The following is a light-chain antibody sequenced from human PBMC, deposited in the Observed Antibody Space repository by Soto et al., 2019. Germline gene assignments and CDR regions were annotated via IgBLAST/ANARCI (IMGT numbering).Light chain of an antibody. Sequence: EIVLTQSPATLSVSPGERATLSCRASQSVSSNVAWYQHKPGQAPRLLIYGASTRATGISARFSGSGSGTEFTLTISSLQSEDFAVYYCQQYEKWPPSITFGQGTRLEIK. J-gene: IGKJ5*01. V-gene: IGKV3-15*01. CDR1: QSVSSN. CDR2: GAS. CDR3: QQYEKWPPSIT.